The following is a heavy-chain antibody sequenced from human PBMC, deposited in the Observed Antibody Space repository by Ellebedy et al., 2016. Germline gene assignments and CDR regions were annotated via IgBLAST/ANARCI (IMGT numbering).Heavy chain of an antibody. CDR3: RQGHYANY. J-gene: IGHJ4*02. CDR2: MRGDGAKT. D-gene: IGHD4-17*01. V-gene: IGHV3-23*01. Sequence: GGSLRLXCAPSGLTVSSFFMGWVRQAPGKGVEWVSTMRGDGAKTHLADSVKGRFTMSRDIPKNTVYLQMNRLRAEDTAVYYCRQGHYANYWGQGTLVTVSS. CDR1: GLTVSSFF.